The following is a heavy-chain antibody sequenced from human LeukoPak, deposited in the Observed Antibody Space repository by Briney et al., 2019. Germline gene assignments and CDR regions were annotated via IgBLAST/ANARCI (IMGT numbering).Heavy chain of an antibody. CDR2: ISSSSSYI. Sequence: PGGSLRLSCAASGFTFSSYSMNWVRQAPGKGLEWVSSISSSSSYIYYADSVKGRFTISRDNAKNSLYLQMNSLRAEDTAVYYCARDGLPSGWHERNWFDPWGQGTLVTVSS. J-gene: IGHJ5*02. D-gene: IGHD6-19*01. CDR3: ARDGLPSGWHERNWFDP. CDR1: GFTFSSYS. V-gene: IGHV3-21*01.